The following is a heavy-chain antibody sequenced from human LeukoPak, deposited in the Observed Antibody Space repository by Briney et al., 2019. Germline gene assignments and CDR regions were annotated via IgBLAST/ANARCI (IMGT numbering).Heavy chain of an antibody. V-gene: IGHV1-2*02. CDR1: GYTFTTSA. J-gene: IGHJ4*02. Sequence: ASVKLSFKASGYTFTTSARHGVCQAPGQGLEWMGWITPSGGTNYPQKLQGRAAITRASSITTAYTDLSRLTSDDTAVYYCARDRCGDGFAHFDYWGQGALVTVSS. D-gene: IGHD5-24*01. CDR2: ITPSGGT. CDR3: ARDRCGDGFAHFDY.